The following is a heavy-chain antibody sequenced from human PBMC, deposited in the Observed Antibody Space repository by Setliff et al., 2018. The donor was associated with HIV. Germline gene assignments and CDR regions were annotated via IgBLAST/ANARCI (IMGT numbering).Heavy chain of an antibody. CDR3: ARRGDFFYYAMDV. J-gene: IGHJ6*02. V-gene: IGHV4-59*08. CDR1: GGSISSHY. CDR2: IYYNGNA. Sequence: SETLSLTCTVSGGSISSHYWNWIRQAPGKGLEWVGYIYYNGNAYYNPSLKSRVTISVDRSKNQFSLKLSSVTAADTAVYYCARRGDFFYYAMDVWGQGTTVTVSS.